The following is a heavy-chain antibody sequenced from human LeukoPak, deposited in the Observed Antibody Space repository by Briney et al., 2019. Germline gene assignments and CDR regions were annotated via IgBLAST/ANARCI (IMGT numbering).Heavy chain of an antibody. D-gene: IGHD3-22*01. J-gene: IGHJ4*02. V-gene: IGHV3-23*01. Sequence: GGSLRLSCAASGFTFSSYAMSWVRQAPGKGLEWVSAISGSGTSTYYANSVKGRFTISGDNSKNTLYLQMNSLRAEDTAVYSCAKDSTAMIVYGLDYWGQGTRVTVSS. CDR1: GFTFSSYA. CDR3: AKDSTAMIVYGLDY. CDR2: ISGSGTST.